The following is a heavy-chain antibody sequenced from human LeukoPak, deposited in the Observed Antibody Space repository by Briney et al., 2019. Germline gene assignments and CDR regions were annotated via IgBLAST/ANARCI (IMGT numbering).Heavy chain of an antibody. J-gene: IGHJ4*02. CDR3: AKASSNYRY. V-gene: IGHV3-23*01. D-gene: IGHD4-11*01. CDR2: ISGSGGST. CDR1: GFTFSGYA. Sequence: PGGSLRLSCAASGFTFSGYARSWVRQPPGKGLEWVSAISGSGGSTYYADSVKGRFTISRDNSKNTLYLQMYSLRAEDTAVYYCAKASSNYRYWGQGTLVTVSS.